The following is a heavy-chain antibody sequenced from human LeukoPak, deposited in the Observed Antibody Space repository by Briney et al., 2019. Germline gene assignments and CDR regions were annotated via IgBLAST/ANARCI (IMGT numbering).Heavy chain of an antibody. CDR1: GFTFSGSD. V-gene: IGHV3-48*01. CDR3: APYCGGDCYPLGDY. Sequence: QPGGSLRLSCAASGFTFSGSDMHWVRQASGKGLEWVSYISSSSSTIYYADSVKGRFTISRDNAKNSLYLQMNSLRAEGTAVYYCAPYCGGDCYPLGDYWGQGTLVTVSS. J-gene: IGHJ4*02. D-gene: IGHD2-21*01. CDR2: ISSSSSTI.